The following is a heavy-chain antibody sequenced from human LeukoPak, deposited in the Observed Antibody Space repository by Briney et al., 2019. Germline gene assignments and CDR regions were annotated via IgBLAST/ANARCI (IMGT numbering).Heavy chain of an antibody. Sequence: GGSLRLSCAASGFTFSSYGMHWVRQAPGKGLEWVAFIRYDGSNKYYADSVKGRFTVSRDNSKNTLYLQMNSLRAEDTAVYYCAKDGVGATPLDYWGQGTLVTVSS. D-gene: IGHD1-26*01. V-gene: IGHV3-30*02. J-gene: IGHJ4*02. CDR3: AKDGVGATPLDY. CDR1: GFTFSSYG. CDR2: IRYDGSNK.